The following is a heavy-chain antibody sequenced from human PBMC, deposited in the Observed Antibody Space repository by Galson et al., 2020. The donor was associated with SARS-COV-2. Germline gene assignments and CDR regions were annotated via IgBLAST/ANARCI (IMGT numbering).Heavy chain of an antibody. D-gene: IGHD3-16*01. CDR1: GGSISSGGYY. Sequence: SETLSLTCTVSGGSISSGGYYWSWIRQHPGKGLEWIGYSYYSGSTSYNPSLKSRVTISVDTSKNQFSLKLSSVTAADTAVYYCARVGDYVWGSYIPPAFDYWGQGTLVTVSS. CDR3: ARVGDYVWGSYIPPAFDY. J-gene: IGHJ4*02. V-gene: IGHV4-31*03. CDR2: SYYSGST.